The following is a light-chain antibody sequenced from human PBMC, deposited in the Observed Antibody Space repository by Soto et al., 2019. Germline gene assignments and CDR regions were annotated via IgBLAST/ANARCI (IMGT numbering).Light chain of an antibody. V-gene: IGLV6-57*04. J-gene: IGLJ3*02. CDR3: QSYNRNCWV. CDR2: ENN. Sequence: NFMLTQPHSVSESPGKTVTISCTRTSGSIASNCVQWYQQRPGSARTTVIYENNGRPSGVPDRFSGSIDTSSNSASLTISGLKTEDEADYSCQSYNRNCWVFGGGTKLTVL. CDR1: SGSIASNC.